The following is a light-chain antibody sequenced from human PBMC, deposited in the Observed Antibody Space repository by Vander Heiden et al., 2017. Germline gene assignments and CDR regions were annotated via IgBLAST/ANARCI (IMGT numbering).Light chain of an antibody. CDR1: KLGDKY. J-gene: IGLJ2*01. CDR3: QACDSSTVV. V-gene: IGLV3-1*01. Sequence: PPSVSVSPGQTASITCPGDKLGDKYACWYQQKPGQSPVLVIYQDSKRPSGIPERFSGSNSGNTATLTISGTQAMDEADYYCQACDSSTVVFGGGTKLTVL. CDR2: QDS.